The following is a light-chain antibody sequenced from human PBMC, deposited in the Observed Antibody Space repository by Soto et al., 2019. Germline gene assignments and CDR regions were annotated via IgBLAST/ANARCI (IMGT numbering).Light chain of an antibody. CDR2: SYD. J-gene: IGLJ1*01. V-gene: IGLV1-44*01. CDR3: AAWDASLDGYV. Sequence: QAVVTQPPSASGTPGQRVTISCSTSSSNLGDNAVNWYQHFPGTAPKLLIYSYDQRPSGVPDRFSGSKSGTSASLAISGLQSEDEADYYCAAWDASLDGYVFGTGTKLTVL. CDR1: SSNLGDNA.